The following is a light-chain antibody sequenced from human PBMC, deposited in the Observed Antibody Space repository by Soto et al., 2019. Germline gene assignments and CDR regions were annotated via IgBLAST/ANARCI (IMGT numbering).Light chain of an antibody. CDR2: DAS. CDR3: QHYGGMWA. Sequence: DIQMTQSPSTLSASVGDTVTITCRASQSVSTWLAWYQQTPGKAPKLLMYDASTLESGAPARFSGSGSGTEFILTINSLQPDDFATYYCQHYGGMWAFGQGTKVDIK. CDR1: QSVSTW. J-gene: IGKJ1*01. V-gene: IGKV1-5*01.